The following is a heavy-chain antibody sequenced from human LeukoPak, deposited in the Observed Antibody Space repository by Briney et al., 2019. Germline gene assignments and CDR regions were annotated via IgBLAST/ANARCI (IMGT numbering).Heavy chain of an antibody. J-gene: IGHJ5*01. V-gene: IGHV3-11*05. D-gene: IGHD3-16*02. CDR3: ARGFELITFGGAIGKLNWFDS. CDR2: IRRRSSDT. CDR1: VFTFSDYY. Sequence: PGGSLRLSCAPSVFTFSDYYISWIRQSPGKGLECVSYIRRRSSDTNYADSVKGLFTISRGNAKNSLYLQMNSLRAEDTAVYYCARGFELITFGGAIGKLNWFDSWGQGTLVTVSS.